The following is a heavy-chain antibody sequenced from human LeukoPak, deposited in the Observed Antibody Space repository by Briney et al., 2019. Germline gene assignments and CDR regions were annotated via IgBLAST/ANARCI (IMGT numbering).Heavy chain of an antibody. CDR2: INEHGSEK. D-gene: IGHD1-14*01. V-gene: IGHV3-7*03. CDR3: AKVSGGGLYYDGMDV. J-gene: IGHJ6*02. Sequence: GGSLRLSCAASGFTFSSYWMSWVRQAPGKGLEWVANINEHGSEKYYADSVKGRFTISRDNAKNPLYLQMNSLRAEDTAVYYCAKVSGGGLYYDGMDVWGQGTTVTVSS. CDR1: GFTFSSYW.